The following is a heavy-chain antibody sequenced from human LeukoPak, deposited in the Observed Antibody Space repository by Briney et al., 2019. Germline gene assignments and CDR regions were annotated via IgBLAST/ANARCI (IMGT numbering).Heavy chain of an antibody. D-gene: IGHD3-3*01. CDR3: ARLGDYDFWSGYYPHNWFDP. J-gene: IGHJ5*02. Sequence: PSETLSLTCAVSGGSISSGGYSWSWIRQPPGKGLEWIGYIYYSGSTNYNPSLKSRVTISVDTSKNQFSLKLSSVTAADTAVYYCARLGDYDFWSGYYPHNWFDPWGQGTLVTVSS. CDR1: GGSISSGGYS. V-gene: IGHV4-61*08. CDR2: IYYSGST.